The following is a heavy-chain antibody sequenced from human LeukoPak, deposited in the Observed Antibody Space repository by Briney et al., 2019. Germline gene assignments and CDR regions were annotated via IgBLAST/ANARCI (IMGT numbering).Heavy chain of an antibody. CDR3: ASTNFDYYGSGSYSNWFDP. D-gene: IGHD3-10*01. CDR1: GGSISSGSYY. CDR2: IYTSGST. Sequence: PSETLSLTCTVSGGSISSGSYYWSWIRQPAGKGLEWIGRIYTSGSTNYNPSLKSRVTISVDTSKNQFSLKLSSVTAADTAVYYCASTNFDYYGSGSYSNWFDPWGQGTLVTVSS. J-gene: IGHJ5*02. V-gene: IGHV4-61*02.